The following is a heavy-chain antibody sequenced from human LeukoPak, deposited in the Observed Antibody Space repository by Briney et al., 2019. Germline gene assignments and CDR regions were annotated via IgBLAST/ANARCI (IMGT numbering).Heavy chain of an antibody. D-gene: IGHD3-22*01. V-gene: IGHV3-30-3*01. CDR2: ISYDGSNK. Sequence: GGSLRLSCAASGFTFSSYAMHWVRQAPGEGLEWVAVISYDGSNKYYADSVKGRFTISRDDSKNTLYLQMNSLRAEDTAVYYCAREGLLRPMAYYFDYWGQGTLVTVSS. CDR1: GFTFSSYA. CDR3: AREGLLRPMAYYFDY. J-gene: IGHJ4*02.